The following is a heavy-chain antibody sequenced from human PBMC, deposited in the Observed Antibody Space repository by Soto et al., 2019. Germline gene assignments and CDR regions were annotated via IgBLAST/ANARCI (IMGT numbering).Heavy chain of an antibody. Sequence: QVQLVQSGAEVKKPGSSVKVSCKASGGTFSSYAISWVRQAPGQGLEWTGGIIPIFGTANYAQKFQGRVTITADESTSTAYMELSSLRSEDTAVYYCARGQTGYSSGWYYYYGMDVWGQGTTVTVSS. D-gene: IGHD6-19*01. J-gene: IGHJ6*02. V-gene: IGHV1-69*12. CDR2: IIPIFGTA. CDR1: GGTFSSYA. CDR3: ARGQTGYSSGWYYYYGMDV.